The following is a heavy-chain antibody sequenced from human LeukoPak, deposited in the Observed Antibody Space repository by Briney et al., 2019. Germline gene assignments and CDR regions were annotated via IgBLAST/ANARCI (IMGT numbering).Heavy chain of an antibody. CDR1: GGSISSYY. Sequence: PSETLSLTCTVSGGSISSYYWTWIRQPPGKGLEWIAHIYYSGTTNYNPSLKSRVTISVDTSKNQFSLKLGSVTAADTAVYYCARVLSSGWAGFDYWGQGALVTVSS. CDR3: ARVLSSGWAGFDY. J-gene: IGHJ4*02. CDR2: IYYSGTT. D-gene: IGHD6-19*01. V-gene: IGHV4-59*01.